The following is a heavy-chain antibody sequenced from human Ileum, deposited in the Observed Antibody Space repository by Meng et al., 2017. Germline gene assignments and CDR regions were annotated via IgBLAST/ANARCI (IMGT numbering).Heavy chain of an antibody. CDR2: IKQDGSAT. V-gene: IGHV3-7*01. Sequence: GESLKISCAASGFTFSRYWMSWVRQAPGKGLEWVANIKQDGSATYYVDSVKGRFTISRDNAKNPVYLEMNSLRAEDTAIYYCAKDRTHVLHWFGDFDYWGQGTLVTVSS. D-gene: IGHD3-10*01. CDR3: AKDRTHVLHWFGDFDY. CDR1: GFTFSRYW. J-gene: IGHJ4*02.